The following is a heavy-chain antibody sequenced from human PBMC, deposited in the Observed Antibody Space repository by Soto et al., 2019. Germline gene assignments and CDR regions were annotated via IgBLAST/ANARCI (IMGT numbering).Heavy chain of an antibody. D-gene: IGHD3-10*01. CDR1: GYTFTSYG. J-gene: IGHJ6*02. CDR3: ARAYGSGSYYRAQSYYYYGMDV. CDR2: ISAYNGNT. V-gene: IGHV1-18*01. Sequence: ASVKVSCKASGYTFTSYGISWVRQAPGQGLEWMGWISAYNGNTNYAQKLQGRVTMTTDTSTSTAYMELRSLRSEDTAVYYCARAYGSGSYYRAQSYYYYGMDVWGQGTTVTVSS.